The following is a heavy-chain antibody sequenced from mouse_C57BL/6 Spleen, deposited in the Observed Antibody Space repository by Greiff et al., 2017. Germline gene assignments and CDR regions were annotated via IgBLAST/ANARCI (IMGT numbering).Heavy chain of an antibody. CDR3: ARCFAYYGSSLDY. CDR1: GYTFTSYW. CDR2: IHPNSGST. Sequence: QVQLQQPGAELVKPGASVKLSCKASGYTFTSYWMHWVKQRPGQGLEWIGMIHPNSGSTNYNEKFKSKATLTVDKSSSTAYMQLSSLTSEDSAVYYCARCFAYYGSSLDYWGQGTTLTVSS. D-gene: IGHD1-1*01. J-gene: IGHJ2*01. V-gene: IGHV1-64*01.